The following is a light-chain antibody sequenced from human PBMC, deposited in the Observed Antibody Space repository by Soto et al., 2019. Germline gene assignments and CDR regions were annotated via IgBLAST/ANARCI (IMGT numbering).Light chain of an antibody. CDR3: FSFTTDWTHV. Sequence: QSGLTQPASVSGSPGQSITISFTGSSSDIGAYNYVSWFQQYPGKAPKLIISEVSNRPSGVSNRFSGSKSGTAASLTISGLQTEDEADYFCFSFTTDWTHVFGTGPKVTVL. CDR1: SSDIGAYNY. J-gene: IGLJ1*01. CDR2: EVS. V-gene: IGLV2-14*01.